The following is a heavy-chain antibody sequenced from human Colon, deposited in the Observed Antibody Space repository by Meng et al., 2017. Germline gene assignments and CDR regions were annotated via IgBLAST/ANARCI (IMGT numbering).Heavy chain of an antibody. Sequence: GESLKISCAASGFTFNNHGMHWVRQAPGKGLEWVALIWYDGSKQYYADSVKGRFTISRDNSKNMLYLQMTSLRVEDTAVYFCARSREGYNHGHYWGQGGLVSVSS. D-gene: IGHD5-24*01. J-gene: IGHJ4*02. CDR3: ARSREGYNHGHY. CDR1: GFTFNNHG. V-gene: IGHV3-33*01. CDR2: IWYDGSKQ.